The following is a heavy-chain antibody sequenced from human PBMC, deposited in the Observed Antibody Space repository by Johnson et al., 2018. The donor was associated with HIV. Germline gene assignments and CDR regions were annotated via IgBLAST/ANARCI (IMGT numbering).Heavy chain of an antibody. CDR2: IYSGGNT. CDR3: AMERMGGFDI. J-gene: IGHJ3*02. CDR1: GFTVTNNY. D-gene: IGHD1-26*01. Sequence: VQLVESGGGLIQPGGSLRLSCAASGFTVTNNYMSCVRQAPGKGLEWVSVIYSGGNTYYADSVKGRFTISRDNSKNTLYLQMNSLRAEDTAVYYCAMERMGGFDIWGQGTMLTVSS. V-gene: IGHV3-53*01.